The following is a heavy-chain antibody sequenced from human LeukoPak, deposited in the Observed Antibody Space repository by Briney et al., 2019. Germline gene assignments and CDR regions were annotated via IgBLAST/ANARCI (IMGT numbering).Heavy chain of an antibody. D-gene: IGHD1-14*01. J-gene: IGHJ5*02. CDR1: GASITSDF. Sequence: SETLSLTCTVSGASITSDFWDWIRQSPGKGPEWIGYIYDTGSTNYNPTLRGRVTISADRSKNQFSLKLNSVTAADTAVYFCARGPRNDPWGQGTLVTVSS. CDR3: ARGPRNDP. V-gene: IGHV4-59*08. CDR2: IYDTGST.